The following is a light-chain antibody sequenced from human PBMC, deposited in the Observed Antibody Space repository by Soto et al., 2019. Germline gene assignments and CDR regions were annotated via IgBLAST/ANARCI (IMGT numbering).Light chain of an antibody. CDR2: EVT. CDR3: SSFTSSNTLQVF. Sequence: QSALTQPASVSGSPGQSITISCTGTSSDVGGYNYVSWYQQHPGNAPKLMIYEVTNRPSGISNRFSGSKSGNTASLTISGLQAEDEAEYFCSSFTSSNTLQVFFGGGTKLTVL. V-gene: IGLV2-14*01. CDR1: SSDVGGYNY. J-gene: IGLJ2*01.